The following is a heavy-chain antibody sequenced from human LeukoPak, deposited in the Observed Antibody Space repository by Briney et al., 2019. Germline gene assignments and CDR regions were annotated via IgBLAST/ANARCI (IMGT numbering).Heavy chain of an antibody. J-gene: IGHJ5*02. CDR2: ISNDGTVE. CDR3: ARARRIDCTATTCRSLEP. Sequence: GGSLRLSCTASGFTFSGYAMHWVRQAPGKGLEWMAVISNDGTVEYYVDSVKGRFTTSRDNSKNTLYLQMSSLRPEDTAVYYCARARRIDCTATTCRSLEPWGQETLVTVSS. D-gene: IGHD2-8*02. CDR1: GFTFSGYA. V-gene: IGHV3-30*04.